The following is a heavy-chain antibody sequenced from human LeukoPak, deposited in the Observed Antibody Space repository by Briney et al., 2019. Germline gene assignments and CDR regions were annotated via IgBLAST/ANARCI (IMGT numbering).Heavy chain of an antibody. Sequence: PSETLSLTCTVSGDSISSYYCSWIRQPPGKGLEWIGYIYYSGSTSYNPSLKSRVTISLDTSNNQFSLKLRSVTAADTAVYYCANSIDFDYGDYYFDYWGQGALVTISS. CDR3: ANSIDFDYGDYYFDY. J-gene: IGHJ4*02. D-gene: IGHD4-17*01. V-gene: IGHV4-59*08. CDR1: GDSISSYY. CDR2: IYYSGST.